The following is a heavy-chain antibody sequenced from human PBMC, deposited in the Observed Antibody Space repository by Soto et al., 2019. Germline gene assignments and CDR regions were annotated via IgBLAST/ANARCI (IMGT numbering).Heavy chain of an antibody. CDR1: GSTFSNYG. CDR2: IWYDGSNK. Sequence: VQLVESGGGVVQPGRSLRLSCAASGSTFSNYGMHWVRQAPGKGPEWVAVIWYDGSNKYYGESVTGRFSISRDNSKNTLYLDINSLRTEDTAVYYCARDGGSHGPSYFDSWCQGSLVIVSS. J-gene: IGHJ4*02. V-gene: IGHV3-33*01. CDR3: ARDGGSHGPSYFDS. D-gene: IGHD3-16*01.